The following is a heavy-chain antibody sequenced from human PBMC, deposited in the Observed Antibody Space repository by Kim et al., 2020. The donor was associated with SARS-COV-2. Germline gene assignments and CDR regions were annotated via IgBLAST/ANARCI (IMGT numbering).Heavy chain of an antibody. J-gene: IGHJ6*02. CDR1: GGTFSSYA. Sequence: SVKVSCKASGGTFSSYAISWVRQAPGQWLEWMGGIIPIFGTANYAQKFQGRVTITADESTSTAYMELSSLRSEDTAVYYCASGEYYYDSSGYLRGDYYYGMDVWGQGTTVTVSS. V-gene: IGHV1-69*13. CDR2: IIPIFGTA. D-gene: IGHD3-22*01. CDR3: ASGEYYYDSSGYLRGDYYYGMDV.